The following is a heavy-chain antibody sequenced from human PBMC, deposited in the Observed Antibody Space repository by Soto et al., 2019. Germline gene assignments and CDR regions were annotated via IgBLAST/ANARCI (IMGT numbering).Heavy chain of an antibody. CDR3: AHRVLRTVFGLVTTTAIYFDF. J-gene: IGHJ4*02. V-gene: IGHV2-5*02. CDR2: IYWDDDK. Sequence: QITLNESGPTQVKPRQTLTLTCTFSGFSLTTSGVGVGWICQSPGKAPEWLALIYWDDDKRYSPSLKSRLTITKDTSTNQVVLTMADLDPADTATYYCAHRVLRTVFGLVTTTAIYFDFWGQGTPVAVSS. CDR1: GFSLTTSGVG. D-gene: IGHD3-3*01.